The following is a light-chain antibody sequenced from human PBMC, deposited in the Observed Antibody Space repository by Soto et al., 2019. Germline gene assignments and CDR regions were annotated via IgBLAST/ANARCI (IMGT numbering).Light chain of an antibody. J-gene: IGKJ3*01. CDR3: QQFNNVFT. CDR2: DAS. Sequence: AIQLTQSPSSLSASVGDRVTITCRASQGISSALAWYQQKPGKAPKLLIYDASSLESGVPSRFSGSGSGTDFTLTISSLQPEDFATYYCQQFNNVFTFGPGTKEDIK. CDR1: QGISSA. V-gene: IGKV1D-13*01.